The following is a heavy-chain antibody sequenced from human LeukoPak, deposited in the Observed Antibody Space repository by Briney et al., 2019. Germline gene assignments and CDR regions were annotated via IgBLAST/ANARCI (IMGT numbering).Heavy chain of an antibody. CDR3: AKSTVTTPYYYYGMDV. D-gene: IGHD4-17*01. CDR1: GFTFSSYA. J-gene: IGHJ6*02. CDR2: ISGSGGST. Sequence: GGSLRLSCAASGFTFSSYAMSWVRQAPGKGLEWVSAISGSGGSTYYADSVKGRFTISRDNSKNTLYLQMNSLRAEDTAVYCCAKSTVTTPYYYYGMDVWGQGTTVTVSS. V-gene: IGHV3-23*01.